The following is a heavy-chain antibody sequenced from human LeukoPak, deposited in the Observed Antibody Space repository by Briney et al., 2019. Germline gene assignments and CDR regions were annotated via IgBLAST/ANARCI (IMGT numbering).Heavy chain of an antibody. CDR3: ARQGVPGVLIIFDF. J-gene: IGHJ4*02. CDR2: IFPGDSDL. Sequence: GESLKISCKVSGYNFNNSWIGWVRQVPGKGLEWVGIIFPGDSDLRYNPSFEDQVTISADRSINTAYLQWNNLKASDTGIYYCARQGVPGVLIIFDFWGQGTLVSVSS. V-gene: IGHV5-51*01. CDR1: GYNFNNSW. D-gene: IGHD2-2*01.